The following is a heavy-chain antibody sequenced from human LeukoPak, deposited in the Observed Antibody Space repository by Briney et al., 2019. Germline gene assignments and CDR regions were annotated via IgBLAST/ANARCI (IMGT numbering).Heavy chain of an antibody. D-gene: IGHD1-1*01. CDR2: IYYSGTT. Sequence: SETLSLTCTVSGGSISSGDYYWSWIRQPPGKGLEWIGYIYYSGTTYYNPSLKSRVTISVDTSKNQFSLKLNSVTAADTAVYYCATNWSDFDYWGPGTLVTVSS. V-gene: IGHV4-30-4*01. J-gene: IGHJ4*02. CDR3: ATNWSDFDY. CDR1: GGSISSGDYY.